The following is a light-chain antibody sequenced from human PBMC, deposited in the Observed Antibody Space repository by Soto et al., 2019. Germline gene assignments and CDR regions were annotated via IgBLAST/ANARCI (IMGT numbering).Light chain of an antibody. CDR2: GAS. Sequence: EIVMTQSPATLSVSPGERATLSCRASQSVSSNLAWYQQKPGQAPRLLIYGASTRATGIPARFSGSGSGTAFTLTISSLQSEDFAVYYCQQYNNGPFTFGPGTKVDIK. CDR3: QQYNNGPFT. V-gene: IGKV3-15*01. J-gene: IGKJ3*01. CDR1: QSVSSN.